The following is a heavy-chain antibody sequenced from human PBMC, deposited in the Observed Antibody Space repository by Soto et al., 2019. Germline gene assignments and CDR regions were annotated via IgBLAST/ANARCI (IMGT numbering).Heavy chain of an antibody. CDR3: ASGGTYYDIFPGRGVFDS. D-gene: IGHD3-9*01. CDR1: GGTFSSYA. CDR2: ISPIFGTA. J-gene: IGHJ5*01. V-gene: IGHV1-69*13. Sequence: SVKVSCKASGGTFSSYAISGVRQAPGQGLEWMGGISPIFGTANYAQKFQGRVTITADESTSTAYMELSSLRSEDTAVYYCASGGTYYDIFPGRGVFDSLGQGTLLPVSS.